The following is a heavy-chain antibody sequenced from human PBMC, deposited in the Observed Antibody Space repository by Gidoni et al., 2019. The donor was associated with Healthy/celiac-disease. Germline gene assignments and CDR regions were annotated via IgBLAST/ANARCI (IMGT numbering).Heavy chain of an antibody. D-gene: IGHD4-17*01. CDR1: GFSLSTSGMR. V-gene: IGHV2-70*04. CDR3: ARNYGDYYFDY. CDR2: IDWDDDK. Sequence: QVTLTESCPALVKPTQTLTLTCTFSGFSLSTSGMRVSWIRQPPGKALEWLARIDWDDDKFYSTSLKTRLTISKDTSKNQVVLTMTNMDPVETATYYCARNYGDYYFDYWGQGTLVTVSS. J-gene: IGHJ4*02.